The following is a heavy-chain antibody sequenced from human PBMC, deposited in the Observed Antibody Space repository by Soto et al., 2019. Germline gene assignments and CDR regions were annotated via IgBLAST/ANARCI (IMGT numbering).Heavy chain of an antibody. CDR3: ERAEGLLPYYYGMDV. D-gene: IGHD2-21*02. V-gene: IGHV4-31*03. Sequence: PSETLSLTCTVSGGSISSGGYYWSWIRQHPGKGLEWIGYIYYSGSTYYNPSLKGRVTISVDTSKNQFSLKLSSVTAADTAVYYCERAEGLLPYYYGMDVWGQGTKVTVYS. CDR2: IYYSGST. J-gene: IGHJ6*02. CDR1: GGSISSGGYY.